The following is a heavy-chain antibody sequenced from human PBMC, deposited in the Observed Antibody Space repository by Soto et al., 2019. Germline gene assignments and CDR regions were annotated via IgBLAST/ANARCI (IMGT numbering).Heavy chain of an antibody. CDR2: ITGSGRDT. D-gene: IGHD2-8*01. CDR1: GFTFRNNV. J-gene: IGHJ4*02. V-gene: IGHV3-23*01. CDR3: AKNGLDNSPSAIDS. Sequence: AGGSLRLSCTASGFTFRNNVLSWVRQAPGKGLGWVSGITGSGRDTYYADSVKGRFTISRDNSKNMVFLQMNSLRAEDTALYYCAKNGLDNSPSAIDSWGPGTLVTVSS.